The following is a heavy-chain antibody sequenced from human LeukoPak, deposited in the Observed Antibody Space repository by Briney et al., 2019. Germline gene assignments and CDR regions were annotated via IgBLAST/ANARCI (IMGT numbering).Heavy chain of an antibody. CDR1: GFTFSTYA. J-gene: IGHJ6*04. CDR2: ISSSGSTI. Sequence: GGSLRLSCAASGFTFSTYAMHWVRQAPGKGLEWVSYISSSGSTIYYADSVKGRFTISRDNAKNSLYLQMNSLRAEDTAVYYCAELGITMIGGVWGKGTTVTVSS. CDR3: AELGITMIGGV. V-gene: IGHV3-48*03. D-gene: IGHD3-10*02.